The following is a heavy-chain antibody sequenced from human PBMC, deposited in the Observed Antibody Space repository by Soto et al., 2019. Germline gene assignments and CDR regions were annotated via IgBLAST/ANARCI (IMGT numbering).Heavy chain of an antibody. CDR2: ISAYNGNT. Sequence: ASVKVSCKASGYTFTSYGISWVRQAPGQGLEWMGWISAYNGNTNYAQKLQGRVTMTTDTSTSTAYMELRSLRSDDTAVYYCAGGGTFLEWLLYKPGDYFDYWGQGTLVTVSS. V-gene: IGHV1-18*04. J-gene: IGHJ4*02. CDR1: GYTFTSYG. CDR3: AGGGTFLEWLLYKPGDYFDY. D-gene: IGHD3-3*02.